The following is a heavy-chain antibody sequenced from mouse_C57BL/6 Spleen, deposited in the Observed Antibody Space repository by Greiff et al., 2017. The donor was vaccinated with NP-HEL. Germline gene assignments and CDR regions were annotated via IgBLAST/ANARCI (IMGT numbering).Heavy chain of an antibody. CDR1: GYAFTNYL. CDR3: ARGGDSSGLFAY. Sequence: QVQLQQSGAELVRPGTSVKVSCKASGYAFTNYLIERVKQRPGQGLEWIGVINPGSGGTNYNEKFKGKATLTADKSSSTAYMQLSSLTSEDSAVYFCARGGDSSGLFAYWGQGTLVTVSA. D-gene: IGHD3-2*02. J-gene: IGHJ3*01. V-gene: IGHV1-54*01. CDR2: INPGSGGT.